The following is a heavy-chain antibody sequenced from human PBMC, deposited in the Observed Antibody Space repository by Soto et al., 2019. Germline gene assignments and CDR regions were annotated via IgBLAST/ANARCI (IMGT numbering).Heavy chain of an antibody. D-gene: IGHD2-21*01. V-gene: IGHV1-18*01. CDR2: ISAYNGNT. J-gene: IGHJ4*02. CDR3: VRGDGDRYDGHGYLGRH. Sequence: ASVTVSCTASGYTFNSYGISWVRQANGQGLEWMGWISAYNGNTNYAQKLQGRVTMTTDTPTSTAYMELRSLRSDDTAVYYCVRGDGDRYDGHGYLGRHWGQGSLVTVSS. CDR1: GYTFNSYG.